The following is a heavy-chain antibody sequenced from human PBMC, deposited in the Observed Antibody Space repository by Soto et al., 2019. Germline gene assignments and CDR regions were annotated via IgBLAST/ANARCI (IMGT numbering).Heavy chain of an antibody. V-gene: IGHV4-59*08. J-gene: IGHJ6*03. D-gene: IGHD3-16*01. Sequence: SETLSLTCTVSGGSISSYYWSWIRQPPGKGLEWIGYIYYSGSTNYNPSLKSRVTISVDTSKNQFSLKLSSVTAADTAVYYCARLTFLPGGRAVRLYYYYMDVWGKGTTVTVSS. CDR1: GGSISSYY. CDR2: IYYSGST. CDR3: ARLTFLPGGRAVRLYYYYMDV.